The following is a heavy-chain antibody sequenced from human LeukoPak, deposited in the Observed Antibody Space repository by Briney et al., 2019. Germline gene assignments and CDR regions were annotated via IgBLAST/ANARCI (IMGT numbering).Heavy chain of an antibody. Sequence: SETLSLTCTVSGYSISSGYYWGWIRQPPGKGLEWIGSIYHSGSTYYNPSLKSRVTISVDTSKNQFSLKLSSVTAADTAVYYCARSGKRGIAAAGGWFDPWGQGTLVTVSS. J-gene: IGHJ5*02. CDR3: ARSGKRGIAAAGGWFDP. D-gene: IGHD6-13*01. CDR2: IYHSGST. CDR1: GYSISSGYY. V-gene: IGHV4-38-2*02.